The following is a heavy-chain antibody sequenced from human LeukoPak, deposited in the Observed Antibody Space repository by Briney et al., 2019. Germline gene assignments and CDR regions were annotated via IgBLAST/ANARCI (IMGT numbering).Heavy chain of an antibody. D-gene: IGHD2-2*01. J-gene: IGHJ3*02. Sequence: SVKVSCKASGGTFSSYAISWVRQAPGQGLEWMGRIIPILGIANYAQKFQGRVTITADKSTSTAYMELSSLRSEDTAVYYCARKLPGYCSSTSCSHNHDAFDIWGQGTMVTVSS. CDR3: ARKLPGYCSSTSCSHNHDAFDI. V-gene: IGHV1-69*04. CDR1: GGTFSSYA. CDR2: IIPILGIA.